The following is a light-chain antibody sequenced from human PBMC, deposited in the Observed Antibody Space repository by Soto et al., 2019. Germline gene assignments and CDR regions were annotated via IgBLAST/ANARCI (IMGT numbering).Light chain of an antibody. CDR2: AAS. V-gene: IGKV3-15*01. CDR1: QSVSSS. Sequence: EIVMTQSPATLSVSPGERATLSCRASQSVSSSSLAWYQQKPGQTPRLLIYAASIRATGVPARFSGSGSGTDFTLTINSLQSEDFAVYYCQHYVDWPLTFGGGTKVDIK. CDR3: QHYVDWPLT. J-gene: IGKJ4*01.